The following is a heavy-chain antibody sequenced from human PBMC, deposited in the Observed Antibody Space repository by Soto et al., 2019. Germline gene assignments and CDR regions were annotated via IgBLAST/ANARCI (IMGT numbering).Heavy chain of an antibody. V-gene: IGHV3-64*01. J-gene: IGHJ6*03. CDR2: ISSNGGST. CDR3: ARDSASSSTIFSYMDF. CDR1: GFTFSSYA. Sequence: GGSLRLSCAASGFTFSSYAMHWVRQAPGKGLEYVSAISSNGGSTYYANSVKGRFTISRDNSKNTLYLQMGSLRAEDMAVYYCARDSASSSTIFSYMDFSGKVTTLTV. D-gene: IGHD2-2*01.